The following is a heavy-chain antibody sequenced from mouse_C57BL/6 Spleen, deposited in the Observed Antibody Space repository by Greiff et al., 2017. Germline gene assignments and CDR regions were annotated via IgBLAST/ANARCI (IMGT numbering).Heavy chain of an antibody. CDR2: ISSGGSYT. J-gene: IGHJ2*01. Sequence: EVQRVESGGDLVKPGGSLKLSCAASGFTFSSYGMSWVRQTPDKRLEWVATISSGGSYTYYPDSVKGRFTISRDNAKNTLYLQMSSLKSEDTAMYYCARHVVTTYYFDYWGQGTTLTVSS. D-gene: IGHD2-1*01. CDR1: GFTFSSYG. V-gene: IGHV5-6*01. CDR3: ARHVVTTYYFDY.